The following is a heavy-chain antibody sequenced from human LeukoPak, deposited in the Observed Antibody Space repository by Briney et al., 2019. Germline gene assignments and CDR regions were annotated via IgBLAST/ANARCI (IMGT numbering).Heavy chain of an antibody. J-gene: IGHJ4*02. V-gene: IGHV3-15*01. D-gene: IGHD2-15*01. Sequence: GGSLRLSCAASGLTFGKAWMSWVRQAPGKGLEWVGRIKSKIDGGTIEYAAPVKGRFTISRDDSKNTQYLQMNSLKTEDTAVYYCTTDGYCSGGNCYSFDYWGQGILVTVSA. CDR1: GLTFGKAW. CDR2: IKSKIDGGTI. CDR3: TTDGYCSGGNCYSFDY.